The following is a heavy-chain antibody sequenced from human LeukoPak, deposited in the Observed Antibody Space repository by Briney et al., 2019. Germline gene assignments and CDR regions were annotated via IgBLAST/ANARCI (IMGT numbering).Heavy chain of an antibody. CDR1: GFTFSTYR. V-gene: IGHV3-21*01. Sequence: PGGSLRLSCAASGFTFSTYRMNWVRQAPGKGLEWVSCISSSRTNIYSADSMKGRFTISRDNSKNTLYLQMNSLRVEDTAVYYCARAVVAGTWYSGMDVWGRGTTVTVSS. CDR2: ISSSRTNI. D-gene: IGHD6-19*01. J-gene: IGHJ6*02. CDR3: ARAVVAGTWYSGMDV.